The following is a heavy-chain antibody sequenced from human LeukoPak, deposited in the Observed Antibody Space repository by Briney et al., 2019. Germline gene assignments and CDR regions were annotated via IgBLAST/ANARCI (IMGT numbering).Heavy chain of an antibody. Sequence: GGSLRLSCAASGFTFSSYAMTWVRQAPGKGLEWVAVISYDGSNKYYADSVKGRFTISRDNSKNTLYLQMNSLRAEDTAVYYCARDPDYGDLFYFGYWGQGTLVTVSS. J-gene: IGHJ4*02. V-gene: IGHV3-30-3*01. CDR1: GFTFSSYA. D-gene: IGHD4-17*01. CDR2: ISYDGSNK. CDR3: ARDPDYGDLFYFGY.